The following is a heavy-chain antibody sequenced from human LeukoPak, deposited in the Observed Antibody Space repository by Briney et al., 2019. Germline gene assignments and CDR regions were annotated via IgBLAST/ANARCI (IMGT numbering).Heavy chain of an antibody. V-gene: IGHV1-69*04. Sequence: ASVKVSCKASGGTFSSYAISWVRQAPGQGLEWMGRIIPILGIANYAQKFQGRVTITADKSTSTAYMELSSLRSEDTAVYYCARVAGIAAAGTGRAEYFQHWGQGTLVTVSS. D-gene: IGHD6-13*01. CDR1: GGTFSSYA. CDR3: ARVAGIAAAGTGRAEYFQH. J-gene: IGHJ1*01. CDR2: IIPILGIA.